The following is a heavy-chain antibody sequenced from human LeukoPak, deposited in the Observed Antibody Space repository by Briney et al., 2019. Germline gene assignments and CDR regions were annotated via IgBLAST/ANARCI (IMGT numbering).Heavy chain of an antibody. Sequence: SETLSLTCTVSGGSISSYYWSWIRQPPGKGLEWIGYMYYFGSTNYYPSLKSRATISVDTSKNQCSVKVSSVTAADTAVYYCAREIGYCSSTSCYGDYYYGMDVWGQGTTVTVSS. J-gene: IGHJ6*02. D-gene: IGHD2-2*01. V-gene: IGHV4-59*01. CDR2: MYYFGST. CDR1: GGSISSYY. CDR3: AREIGYCSSTSCYGDYYYGMDV.